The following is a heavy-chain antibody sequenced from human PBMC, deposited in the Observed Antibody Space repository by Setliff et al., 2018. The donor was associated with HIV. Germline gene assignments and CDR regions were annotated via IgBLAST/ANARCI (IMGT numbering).Heavy chain of an antibody. Sequence: SETLSLTCEVSGYFISSGHYWGWIRQPTGKGLEWIGTVYHSGSTYYNPSLKSRVTISVDTSENQLSLKLSSVTAADTAVYYCARHPPPEVRGDVTDYWGQGTLVTVSS. V-gene: IGHV4-38-2*01. D-gene: IGHD3-10*01. CDR3: ARHPPPEVRGDVTDY. CDR1: GYFISSGHY. CDR2: VYHSGST. J-gene: IGHJ4*02.